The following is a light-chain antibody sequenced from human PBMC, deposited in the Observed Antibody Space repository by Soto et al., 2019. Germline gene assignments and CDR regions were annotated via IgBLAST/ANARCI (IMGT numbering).Light chain of an antibody. CDR3: QQSYSTTWT. V-gene: IGKV1-39*01. CDR1: QNINGY. Sequence: DIQMTQSPSSLSASAGDRVTITCRASQNINGYLNWYQQKPGKAPSLLIYVTSSVQSGVPSRFSGCGSGTDFTLTISSLQPDDFATDYCQQSYSTTWTFGQGTKVEIK. J-gene: IGKJ1*01. CDR2: VTS.